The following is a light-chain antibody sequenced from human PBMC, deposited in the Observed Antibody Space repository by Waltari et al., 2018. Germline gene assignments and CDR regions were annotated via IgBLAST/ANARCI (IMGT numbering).Light chain of an antibody. V-gene: IGKV3-20*01. CDR1: QSIGRS. J-gene: IGKJ1*01. Sequence: EIVLTQSPGTLSLSPGERATLSCRASQSIGRSLVWYQPKPVQAPMLLIYGASSRAAGIPDRFSGSGSGTDFSLTISRLEPEDFAVYYCQNHERLPAVFGQGTKVEIK. CDR3: QNHERLPAV. CDR2: GAS.